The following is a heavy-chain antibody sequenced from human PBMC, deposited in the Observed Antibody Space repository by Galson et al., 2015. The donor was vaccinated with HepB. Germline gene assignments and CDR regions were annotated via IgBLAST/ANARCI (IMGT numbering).Heavy chain of an antibody. V-gene: IGHV7-4-1*02. Sequence: SVKVSCKASGYTFTSYAMNWVRQAPGQGLEWMGWINTNTGNPTYAQGFTGRFVFSLDTSVSTAYLQISSLKAEDTAVYYCARDFSGSPWKKYSSSWYEGKNWFDPWGQGTLVTVSS. CDR3: ARDFSGSPWKKYSSSWYEGKNWFDP. CDR1: GYTFTSYA. J-gene: IGHJ5*02. CDR2: INTNTGNP. D-gene: IGHD6-13*01.